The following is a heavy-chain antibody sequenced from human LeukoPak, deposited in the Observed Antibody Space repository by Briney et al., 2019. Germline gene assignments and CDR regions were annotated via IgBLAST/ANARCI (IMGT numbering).Heavy chain of an antibody. J-gene: IGHJ4*02. CDR2: ISSSGSSI. CDR3: ARVYDGFDY. D-gene: IGHD5/OR15-5a*01. CDR1: GSTFSSYE. Sequence: GGSLRLSCAASGSTFSSYEMNWVRQAPGKGLEWVSYISSSGSSIYYADSVKGRFTTSRDNAKNSVYLQMNSLRAEDTAVYYCARVYDGFDYWGQGTLVTVSS. V-gene: IGHV3-48*03.